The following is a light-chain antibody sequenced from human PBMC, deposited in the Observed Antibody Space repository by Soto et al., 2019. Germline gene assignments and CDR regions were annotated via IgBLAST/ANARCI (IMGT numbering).Light chain of an antibody. CDR2: EVN. Sequence: QSVLTQPPSASGSPGQSVTISCTGTSSDVGGYKYVSWYQQKSGKAPKLIIYEVNERPSGVPDRFSGSKSDNTASLTVSGLHAEDEADYYCSAYVGLNNVLFGGGTKLTVL. CDR3: SAYVGLNNVL. V-gene: IGLV2-8*01. CDR1: SSDVGGYKY. J-gene: IGLJ2*01.